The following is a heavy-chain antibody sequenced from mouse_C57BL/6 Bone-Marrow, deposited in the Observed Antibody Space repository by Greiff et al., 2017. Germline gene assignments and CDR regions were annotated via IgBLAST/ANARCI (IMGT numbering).Heavy chain of an antibody. CDR1: GYTFTDYE. D-gene: IGHD1-1*01. V-gene: IGHV1-15*01. CDR2: IDPETGGT. J-gene: IGHJ2*01. Sequence: VQRVESGAELVRPGASVTLSCKASGYTFTDYEMHWVKQTPVHGLEWIGAIDPETGGTAYNQKFKGKAILTADKSSSTAYMELRSLTSEDSAVYYCTRNYYGSSYDYWGQGTTLTVSS. CDR3: TRNYYGSSYDY.